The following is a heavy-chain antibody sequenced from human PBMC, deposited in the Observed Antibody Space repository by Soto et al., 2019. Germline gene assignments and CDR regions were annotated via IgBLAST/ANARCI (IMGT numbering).Heavy chain of an antibody. CDR3: ARDRPIVVVPVASNWFDP. CDR2: IIPILGIA. V-gene: IGHV1-69*04. Sequence: SVKVSCKASGGTFSSYTISWVRQAPGQGLEWMGRIIPILGIANYAQKFQGRVTITADKSTSTAYMELSSLRSEDTAVYYCARDRPIVVVPVASNWFDPWGQGTLVTVSS. D-gene: IGHD2-2*01. CDR1: GGTFSSYT. J-gene: IGHJ5*02.